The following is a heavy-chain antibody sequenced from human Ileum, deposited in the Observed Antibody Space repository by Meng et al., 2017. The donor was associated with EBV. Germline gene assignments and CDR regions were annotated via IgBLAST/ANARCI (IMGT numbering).Heavy chain of an antibody. D-gene: IGHD2-8*02. Sequence: QGQLRQGGSGMCKPSETLSLTGAVNGGSLSGAYWTWIRQPPGKGLEWIGEIIHGGSPSYNPSLKSRVTISIDTSKNQLSLMLSSVTAADTAVYYCARRPTGIDYWGQGTLVTVSS. CDR1: GGSLSGAY. J-gene: IGHJ4*02. V-gene: IGHV4-34*12. CDR2: IIHGGSP. CDR3: ARRPTGIDY.